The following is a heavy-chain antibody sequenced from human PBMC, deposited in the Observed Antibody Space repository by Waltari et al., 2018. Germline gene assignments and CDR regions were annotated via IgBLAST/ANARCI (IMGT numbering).Heavy chain of an antibody. V-gene: IGHV3-9*01. J-gene: IGHJ4*02. CDR1: GFSFGDYA. Sequence: EVQLVESGGGLVQPGRSLRLSCAASGFSFGDYAMQWVRQAPGKGLEWVSGISWKSGSTAYADSVEGRFTISRDNAKNSLYLQMHSLRPEDTALYYCVKDRGLYSSSSGLDYWGQGTLVTVSS. D-gene: IGHD6-6*01. CDR3: VKDRGLYSSSSGLDY. CDR2: ISWKSGST.